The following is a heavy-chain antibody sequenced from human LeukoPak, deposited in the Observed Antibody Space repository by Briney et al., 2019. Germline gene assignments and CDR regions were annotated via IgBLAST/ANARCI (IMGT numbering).Heavy chain of an antibody. CDR3: ARVFRYYDSSGYYLFDY. V-gene: IGHV1-2*02. CDR1: GYTFTGYY. J-gene: IGHJ4*02. Sequence: ASVKVSCKASGYTFTGYYIHWVRQAPGQGLEWMGWINPNSGGTNYAQKLQGRVTMTTDTSTSTAYMELRSLRSDDTAVYYCARVFRYYDSSGYYLFDYWGQGTLVTVSS. D-gene: IGHD3-22*01. CDR2: INPNSGGT.